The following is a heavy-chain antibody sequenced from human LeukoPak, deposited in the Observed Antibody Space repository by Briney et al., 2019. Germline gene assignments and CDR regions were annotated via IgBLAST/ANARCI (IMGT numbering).Heavy chain of an antibody. Sequence: ASVKVSCKASGYSFTGYYMHWVRQAPGQGLEWMGWINPNSGGTNYAQKFQGRVTMTRDTSISTAYMELSRLRSDDTAVYYCARTSSSSSTDFDYWGQGTLVTVSS. V-gene: IGHV1-2*02. J-gene: IGHJ4*02. D-gene: IGHD6-6*01. CDR2: INPNSGGT. CDR3: ARTSSSSSTDFDY. CDR1: GYSFTGYY.